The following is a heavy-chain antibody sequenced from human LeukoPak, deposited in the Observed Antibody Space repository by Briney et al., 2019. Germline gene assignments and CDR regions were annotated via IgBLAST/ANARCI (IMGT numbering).Heavy chain of an antibody. V-gene: IGHV3-74*01. Sequence: GGSLRLSCAASGFTFSGYWMHWVRQAPGKGLVWVSRINSDGSSTSYADSVKGRFTISRDNAKNTLYLQMNSLRAEDTAVYYCARGPNYGTFDYWGQGTLVTVSS. D-gene: IGHD4-17*01. CDR2: INSDGSST. J-gene: IGHJ4*02. CDR3: ARGPNYGTFDY. CDR1: GFTFSGYW.